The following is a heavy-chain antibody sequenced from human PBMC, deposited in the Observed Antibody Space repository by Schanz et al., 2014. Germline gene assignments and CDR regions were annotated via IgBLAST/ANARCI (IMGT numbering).Heavy chain of an antibody. D-gene: IGHD3-22*01. CDR1: GFTFITYT. V-gene: IGHV3-48*01. Sequence: EVQLVESGGGLVKPGGSLRLSCAASGFTFITYTMNWVRQTPGKGLEWVSFISSSGTSIYYADSVKGRFTISRDNAKNSLYLQMNSLRAEDTAVYYCAKDGRLPYYGTGSDFDYWGQGTLVAVSS. J-gene: IGHJ4*02. CDR3: AKDGRLPYYGTGSDFDY. CDR2: ISSSGTSI.